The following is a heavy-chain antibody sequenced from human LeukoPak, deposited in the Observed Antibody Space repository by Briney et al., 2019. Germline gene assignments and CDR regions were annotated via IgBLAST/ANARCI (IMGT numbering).Heavy chain of an antibody. CDR1: GVSTSSSSYH. CDR2: IYYSGGT. CDR3: ASLLTYFDY. D-gene: IGHD3-9*01. V-gene: IGHV4-39*01. Sequence: SETLSLTCTVSGVSTSSSSYHWGWIRQPPGKGLEWIASIYYSGGTYYSPSLKSRVTISVDTSKNQFSLKMSSVIAADTAVYYCASLLTYFDYWGQGTLVTVSS. J-gene: IGHJ4*02.